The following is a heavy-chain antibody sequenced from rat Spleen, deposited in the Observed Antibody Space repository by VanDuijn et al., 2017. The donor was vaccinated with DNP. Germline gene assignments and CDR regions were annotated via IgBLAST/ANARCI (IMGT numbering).Heavy chain of an antibody. CDR1: GFTFNYYW. J-gene: IGHJ4*01. CDR2: ITSGSGTT. Sequence: EVQLVESGGDLVQPGRSLKLSCVASGFTFNYYWMAWIRQVPGKGLEWIASITSGSGTTSYSDAVKGRFMISRDDTKNTLSLQMNSLRSEDTATYYCARDRWRWRTPNYLYAMDAWGQGTSVTVSS. D-gene: IGHD1-12*01. CDR3: ARDRWRWRTPNYLYAMDA. V-gene: IGHV5-31*01.